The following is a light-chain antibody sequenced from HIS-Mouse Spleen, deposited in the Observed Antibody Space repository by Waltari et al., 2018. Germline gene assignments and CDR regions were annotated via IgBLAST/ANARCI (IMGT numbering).Light chain of an antibody. CDR2: DVS. CDR3: CSYAGSYPVV. Sequence: QSALTQPRSVSGSPGQSVTISCTGTSSDVGGYNYVSWYQHHPGKAPKLMIYDVSQRPSGVPDRFSGSKSGNTASMTISGLQAEDEADYYCCSYAGSYPVVFGGGTKLTVL. V-gene: IGLV2-11*01. J-gene: IGLJ2*01. CDR1: SSDVGGYNY.